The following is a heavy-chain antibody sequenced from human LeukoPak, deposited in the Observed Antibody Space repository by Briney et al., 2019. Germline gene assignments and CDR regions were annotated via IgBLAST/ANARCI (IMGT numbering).Heavy chain of an antibody. Sequence: SETLSLTCTVAGRSISISSYDSGWIRQPPGKGLDRIGRIYYSGSTYYNPSLKSRVTISVDTSKNQFSMELSSVTAADTAVYYCARRAYSSSSFNWFDPWGQGTLVTVSS. CDR2: IYYSGST. V-gene: IGHV4-39*01. D-gene: IGHD6-6*01. J-gene: IGHJ5*02. CDR1: GRSISISSYD. CDR3: ARRAYSSSSFNWFDP.